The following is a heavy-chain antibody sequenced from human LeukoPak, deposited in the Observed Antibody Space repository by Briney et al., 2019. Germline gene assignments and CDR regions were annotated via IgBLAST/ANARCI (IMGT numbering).Heavy chain of an antibody. Sequence: SETLSLTCTVSGGSISSSSYYWGWIRQPPGKGLEWIGEINHSGSTNYNPSLKSRVTISVDTSKNQFSLKLSSVTAADTAVYYCARGPVGATFDYWGQGTLVTVSS. V-gene: IGHV4-39*07. CDR3: ARGPVGATFDY. CDR2: INHSGST. CDR1: GGSISSSSYY. J-gene: IGHJ4*02. D-gene: IGHD1-26*01.